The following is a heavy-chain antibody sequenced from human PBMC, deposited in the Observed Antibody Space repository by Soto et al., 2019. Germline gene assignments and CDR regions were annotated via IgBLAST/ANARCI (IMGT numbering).Heavy chain of an antibody. CDR2: INSDGSST. CDR1: GFTFSSYW. J-gene: IGHJ6*03. V-gene: IGHV3-74*01. D-gene: IGHD4-4*01. CDR3: ARDRGTVTSFYYMDV. Sequence: GGSLRLSCAASGFTFSSYWMHWVRQAPGKGLVWVSRINSDGSSTSYADSVKGRFTISRDNAKNTLYLQMNSLRAEDTAVYYCARDRGTVTSFYYMDVWGKGTTVTVSS.